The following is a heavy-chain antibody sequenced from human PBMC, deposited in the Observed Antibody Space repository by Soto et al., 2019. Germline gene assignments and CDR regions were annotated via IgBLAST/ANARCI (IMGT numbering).Heavy chain of an antibody. D-gene: IGHD3-16*01. CDR3: ASGGNWFDR. J-gene: IGHJ5*02. Sequence: SETLSLTCNVSGGSISNYYWTWVRQSPEKGLEWIGYMYYNGNINYNPSLKSRVTISIDTSKNQFSLTLKSVTAADTAVYYCASGGNWFDRWGQGVRVTVSS. CDR1: GGSISNYY. V-gene: IGHV4-59*01. CDR2: MYYNGNI.